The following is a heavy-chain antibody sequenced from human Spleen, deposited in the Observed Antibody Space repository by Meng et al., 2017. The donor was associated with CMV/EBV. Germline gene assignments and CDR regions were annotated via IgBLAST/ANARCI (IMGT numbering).Heavy chain of an antibody. CDR2: ISSSSSYI. V-gene: IGHV3-21*01. D-gene: IGHD4-11*01. CDR3: ARDLSVTTWGYYGMDV. CDR1: GFTFSSYS. J-gene: IGHJ6*02. Sequence: GESLKISCAASGFTFSSYSMNWVRQAPGKGLEWVSIISSSSSYIYYADSVKGRFTISRDNAKNSLYLQMNSLRAEDTAVYYCARDLSVTTWGYYGMDVWGQGTTVTVSS.